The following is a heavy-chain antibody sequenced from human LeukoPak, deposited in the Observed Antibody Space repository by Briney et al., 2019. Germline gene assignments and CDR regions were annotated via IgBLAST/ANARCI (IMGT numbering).Heavy chain of an antibody. CDR2: ISGSGGST. D-gene: IGHD5-18*01. J-gene: IGHJ4*02. Sequence: GGSLRLSCAASGFTFSSYAMSWVRQAPGKGLEWVSAISGSGGSTYYADSVKGRFTISRDNAKTSLYLQMNSLRAEDTAVYYCARHLSGITGYTYGRGIDYWGQGTLVTVSS. CDR3: ARHLSGITGYTYGRGIDY. CDR1: GFTFSSYA. V-gene: IGHV3-23*01.